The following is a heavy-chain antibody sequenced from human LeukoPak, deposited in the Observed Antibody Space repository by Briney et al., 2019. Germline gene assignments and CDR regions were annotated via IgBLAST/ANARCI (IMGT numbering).Heavy chain of an antibody. CDR1: GFTFRTYG. CDR3: ARVGDPRQMNYCFDY. D-gene: IGHD3-16*01. V-gene: IGHV3-33*01. CDR2: IWYDLSNK. J-gene: IGHJ4*02. Sequence: PGSPLRLYCAASGFTFRTYGMHWARQAPGKGLEGGALIWYDLSNKYYADFEKGRFTISRDNSKNTLYLQMNSLRAEDTAVYYCARVGDPRQMNYCFDYWGLVTLVTVSS.